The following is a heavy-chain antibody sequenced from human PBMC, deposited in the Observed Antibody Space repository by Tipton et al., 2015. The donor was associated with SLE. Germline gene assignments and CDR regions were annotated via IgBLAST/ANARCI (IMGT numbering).Heavy chain of an antibody. CDR2: IYCSGTT. J-gene: IGHJ4*02. Sequence: TLSLTCTVSGDSISSYYWSWIRQPPGKGLEWIANIYCSGTTNYNPSLKSRVTISVDTSRNQFSLNLSSVTAADTAVYYCARENFSGLDYWGQGTLVTVSS. V-gene: IGHV4-59*01. CDR1: GDSISSYY. D-gene: IGHD6-19*01. CDR3: ARENFSGLDY.